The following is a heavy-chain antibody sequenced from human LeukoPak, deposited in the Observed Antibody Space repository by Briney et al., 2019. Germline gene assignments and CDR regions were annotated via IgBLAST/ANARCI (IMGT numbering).Heavy chain of an antibody. CDR3: ARLWISRDYGDYRNNWFDP. J-gene: IGHJ5*02. D-gene: IGHD4-17*01. V-gene: IGHV5-51*01. CDR1: GYSFTYYW. Sequence: GESLQISCKGSGYSFTYYWIGWVRQMPGKGLEWMGIIYPGDSDTRYSPSFQGQVTISADKSISTAYLQWSSLKASDTAMYYCARLWISRDYGDYRNNWFDPWGQGTLVTVSS. CDR2: IYPGDSDT.